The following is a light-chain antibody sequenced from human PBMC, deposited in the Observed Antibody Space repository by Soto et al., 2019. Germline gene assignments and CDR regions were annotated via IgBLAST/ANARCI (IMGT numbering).Light chain of an antibody. CDR3: QQCGTSPLT. CDR1: QSISSSY. Sequence: EIVLTQSPGTLSLSPGERATLSCRASQSISSSYLAWYQQQPGQAPRLLIYGASSRATGIPDRFSGSGSGTDFTLTISRLEPEDFAVYYCQQCGTSPLTFGQGTKVEI. CDR2: GAS. V-gene: IGKV3-20*01. J-gene: IGKJ1*01.